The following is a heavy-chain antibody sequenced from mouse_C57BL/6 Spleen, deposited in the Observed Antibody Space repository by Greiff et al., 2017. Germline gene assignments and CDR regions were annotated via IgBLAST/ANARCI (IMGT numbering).Heavy chain of an antibody. CDR2: IAPSDSYT. CDR1: GYTFTSYW. V-gene: IGHV1-59*01. Sequence: VQLQQPGAELVRPGTSVKLSCKASGYTFTSYWMHWVKQRPGQGLEWIGVIAPSDSYTNYNQKFKGKATLTVDTSSSTAYMQLSSLTSEDSAVYYCARGGYYGSSYWYCDGWGTGTTVTVSS. D-gene: IGHD1-1*01. J-gene: IGHJ1*03. CDR3: ARGGYYGSSYWYCDG.